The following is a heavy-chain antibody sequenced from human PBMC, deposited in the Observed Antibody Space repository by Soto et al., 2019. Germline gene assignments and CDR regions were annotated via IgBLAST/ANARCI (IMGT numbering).Heavy chain of an antibody. Sequence: GGSLRLSCAVSGVTLTDVWMNWVRQAPGKGPEWVGRIKSNTAGGTTDFAAPVKGRFTISRDDSQNTLYLQMDSLKTEDTAVYYCSHGYYQYFNSWGPGTLVTVAS. J-gene: IGHJ4*02. D-gene: IGHD5-18*01. CDR1: GVTLTDVW. CDR3: SHGYYQYFNS. V-gene: IGHV3-15*07. CDR2: IKSNTAGGTT.